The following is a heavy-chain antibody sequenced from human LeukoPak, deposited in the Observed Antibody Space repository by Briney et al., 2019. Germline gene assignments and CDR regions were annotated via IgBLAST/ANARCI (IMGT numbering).Heavy chain of an antibody. CDR1: SDSISPYY. CDR2: VYYTGRT. D-gene: IGHD3-22*01. J-gene: IGHJ3*02. V-gene: IGHV4-59*01. Sequence: SETLSLTCSVFSDSISPYYLTWIRQSPGKGLAWIGYVYYTGRTKYNPSLQSRLTISLDTSNNHFSLQLSSVTTADTAVYYCARLLDSDNSGAPDTFDMWGQGTMVTVSS. CDR3: ARLLDSDNSGAPDTFDM.